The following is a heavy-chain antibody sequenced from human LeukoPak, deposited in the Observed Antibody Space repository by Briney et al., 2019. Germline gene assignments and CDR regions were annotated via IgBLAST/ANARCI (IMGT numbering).Heavy chain of an antibody. CDR2: INHSGST. Sequence: SETLSLTCAVYGGSFSGYYWSWIRQPPGKGLEWVGEINHSGSTNYNPSIKSRVTISVDTSKNQFSLNLTSVTAADTAVYYCARGGNDFWSGYYSTRLDYWGQGTLVTVSS. J-gene: IGHJ4*02. CDR3: ARGGNDFWSGYYSTRLDY. D-gene: IGHD3-3*01. V-gene: IGHV4-34*01. CDR1: GGSFSGYY.